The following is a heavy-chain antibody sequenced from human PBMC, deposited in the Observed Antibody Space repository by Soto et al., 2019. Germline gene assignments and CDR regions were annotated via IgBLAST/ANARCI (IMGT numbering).Heavy chain of an antibody. J-gene: IGHJ4*02. CDR2: ISSSGSTI. CDR3: ARDAVVTATNRFDY. CDR1: GFTFSSYE. D-gene: IGHD2-21*02. V-gene: IGHV3-48*03. Sequence: GGSLRLSCAASGFTFSSYEMNWVRQAPGKGLEWVSYISSSGSTIYYADSVKGRFTISRDNAKNSLYLQMNSLRAEDTAVYYCARDAVVTATNRFDYWGQGTLVTVSS.